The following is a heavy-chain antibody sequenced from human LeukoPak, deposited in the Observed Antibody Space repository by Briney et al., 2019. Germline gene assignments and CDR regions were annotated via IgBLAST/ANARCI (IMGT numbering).Heavy chain of an antibody. J-gene: IGHJ6*03. V-gene: IGHV1-2*02. CDR2: INPNSGGT. D-gene: IGHD6-13*01. CDR3: AVDIAAAGINYYYYMDV. CDR1: GYTFTGYY. Sequence: ASVKVFCKASGYTFTGYYMHWVRQAPGQGLEWMGWINPNSGGTNYAQKFQGRVTMTRDTSISTAYMELSRLRSDDTAVYYCAVDIAAAGINYYYYMDVWGKGTTVTVSS.